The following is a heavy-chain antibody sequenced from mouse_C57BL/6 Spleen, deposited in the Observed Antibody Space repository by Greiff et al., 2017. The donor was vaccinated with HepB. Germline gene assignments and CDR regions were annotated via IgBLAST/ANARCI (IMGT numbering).Heavy chain of an antibody. CDR3: ARGGNYYGSSKGWYFDV. V-gene: IGHV5-4*03. CDR1: GFTFSSYA. J-gene: IGHJ1*03. Sequence: EVKLVESGGGLVKPGGSLKLSCAASGFTFSSYAMSWVRQTPEKRLEWVATISDGGSYTYYPDNVKGRFTISRANAKNNLYLQMSHLKSEDTAMYYCARGGNYYGSSKGWYFDVWGTGTTVTVSS. CDR2: ISDGGSYT. D-gene: IGHD1-1*01.